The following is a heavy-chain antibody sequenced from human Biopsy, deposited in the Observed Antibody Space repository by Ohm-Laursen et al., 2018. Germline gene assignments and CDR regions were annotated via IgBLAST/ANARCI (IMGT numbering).Heavy chain of an antibody. J-gene: IGHJ5*02. CDR1: GGTFSSYV. V-gene: IGHV1-69*06. CDR2: IIPTFDTP. CDR3: AGGAAKGNPYNH. Sequence: SVKVSCKASGGTFSSYVISWVRQAPGQGLEWMGRIIPTFDTPTYAPDFQGRVTFTADKSTGTAHLDLRSLRSEDTAVYYCAGGAAKGNPYNHWGQGTLVTVSS. D-gene: IGHD3-10*01.